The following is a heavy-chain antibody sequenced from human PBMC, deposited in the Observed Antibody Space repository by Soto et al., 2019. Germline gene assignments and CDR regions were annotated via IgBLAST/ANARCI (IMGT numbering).Heavy chain of an antibody. J-gene: IGHJ3*02. Sequence: ASLKVSCKSSGYPFTGYYIHWVRQAPGQGLEWMGWINPNSGGTNYAQKFQGWVTMTRDTSISTAYMELSRLRSDDTAVYYCARAFNIVVVVAATYDASDIWGQGTMVTVSS. CDR2: INPNSGGT. CDR1: GYPFTGYY. D-gene: IGHD2-15*01. CDR3: ARAFNIVVVVAATYDASDI. V-gene: IGHV1-2*04.